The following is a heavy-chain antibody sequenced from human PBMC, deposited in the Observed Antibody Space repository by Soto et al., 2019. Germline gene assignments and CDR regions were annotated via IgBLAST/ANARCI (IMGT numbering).Heavy chain of an antibody. Sequence: QITLKESGPTRVRPTQTLTLTCTFSGFSLTTSGVGVGWFRQPPGKALEYLAVIYWDDDKRYSPSLKSRITIPTITNKNQKDRMMATMAHMDTGTYFCAHRGYRSCYWDQGYFDYWGQGALVSVSS. V-gene: IGHV2-5*02. D-gene: IGHD5-18*01. CDR2: IYWDDDK. J-gene: IGHJ4*02. CDR3: AHRGYRSCYWDQGYFDY. CDR1: GFSLTTSGVG.